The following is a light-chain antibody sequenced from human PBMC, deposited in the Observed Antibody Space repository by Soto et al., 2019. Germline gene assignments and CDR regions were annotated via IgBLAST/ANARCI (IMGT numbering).Light chain of an antibody. CDR1: SSDVGGYNY. J-gene: IGLJ1*01. V-gene: IGLV2-14*01. CDR3: SSYTSSSTLDV. Sequence: QSALTQPASVSGSPGQSITISCTGTSSDVGGYNYVSWYQQHPGKAPKLMIYEVSNRPSGVSNRFSGSKSGNTASLTISGIQAEDEDDYYCSSYTSSSTLDVFGTGTKVTVL. CDR2: EVS.